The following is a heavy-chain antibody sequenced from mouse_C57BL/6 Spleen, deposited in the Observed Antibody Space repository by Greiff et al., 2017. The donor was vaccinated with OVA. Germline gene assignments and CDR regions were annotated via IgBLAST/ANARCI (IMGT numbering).Heavy chain of an antibody. Sequence: VQLQQSGAELVKPGASVKISCKASGYAFSSYWMNWVKQRPGKGLEWIGQIYPGDGDTNYNGKFKGKATLTADKSSSTAYMQLSSLTSEDSAVYFCARPYSNSYYYAMDYWGQGTSVTVSS. V-gene: IGHV1-80*01. D-gene: IGHD2-5*01. J-gene: IGHJ4*01. CDR1: GYAFSSYW. CDR2: IYPGDGDT. CDR3: ARPYSNSYYYAMDY.